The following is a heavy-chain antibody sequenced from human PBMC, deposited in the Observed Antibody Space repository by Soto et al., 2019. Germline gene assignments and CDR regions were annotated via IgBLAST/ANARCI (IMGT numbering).Heavy chain of an antibody. CDR2: IDPSDSYT. D-gene: IGHD6-13*01. CDR3: ARRSIAADGYYYYGMDV. V-gene: IGHV5-10-1*01. CDR1: GYSFTSYW. Sequence: GESLKISCKGSGYSFTSYWISWVRQMPGKGLEWMGRIDPSDSYTKYSPSFQGHVTISADKSISTAYLQWSSLKASDTAMYYCARRSIAADGYYYYGMDVWGQGTTVTVSS. J-gene: IGHJ6*02.